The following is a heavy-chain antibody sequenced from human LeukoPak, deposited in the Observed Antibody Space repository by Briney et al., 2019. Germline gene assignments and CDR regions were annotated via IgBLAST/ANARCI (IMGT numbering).Heavy chain of an antibody. D-gene: IGHD2-15*01. Sequence: GGSLTLSCAASGLIVSSTYMNWVRQAPGKGLEWVSVTYNGGSTYYADSVMGRFSISRDNSKNTLNLQMNSLTVEDTAVYYCVREGGYCSGDTCFKWFDTWGQGILVTVSS. CDR1: GLIVSSTY. CDR3: VREGGYCSGDTCFKWFDT. V-gene: IGHV3-53*01. J-gene: IGHJ5*02. CDR2: TYNGGST.